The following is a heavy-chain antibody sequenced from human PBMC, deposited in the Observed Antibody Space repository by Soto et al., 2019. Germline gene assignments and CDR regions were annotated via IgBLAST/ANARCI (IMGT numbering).Heavy chain of an antibody. J-gene: IGHJ3*02. CDR3: ASELRSIDAFDI. V-gene: IGHV4-34*01. D-gene: IGHD3-3*01. CDR2: INHSGST. Sequence: SETLSLTCAVYGGSFSGYYWSWIRQPPGKGLEWIGEINHSGSTNYNPSLKSRVTISVDTSKNQFSLKLSSVTAADTAVYYCASELRSIDAFDIWGQGTMVTVSS. CDR1: GGSFSGYY.